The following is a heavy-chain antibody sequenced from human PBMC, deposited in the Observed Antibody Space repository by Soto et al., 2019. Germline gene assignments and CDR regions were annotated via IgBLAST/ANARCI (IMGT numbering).Heavy chain of an antibody. CDR3: ARDLWVEPELYYYGMDV. D-gene: IGHD1-1*01. V-gene: IGHV4-30-4*01. J-gene: IGHJ6*02. CDR1: GDSISSADYY. CDR2: IFYSGTT. Sequence: TSETLSLTCTVSGDSISSADYYWSWIRQTPGKGLEWIGHIFYSGTTYYNPSLKSRLTISVDPSKNHFSLRLTSVTAADTAVYYCARDLWVEPELYYYGMDVWGQGTTVTVSS.